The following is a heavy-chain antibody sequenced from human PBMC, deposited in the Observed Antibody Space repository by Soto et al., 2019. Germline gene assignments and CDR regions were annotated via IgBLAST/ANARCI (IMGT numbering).Heavy chain of an antibody. CDR1: GFTFSSYE. CDR3: ARDGGITIFGVVIPRPFDY. D-gene: IGHD3-3*01. V-gene: IGHV3-48*03. Sequence: PGGSLRLSCAASGFTFSSYEMNWVRQAPGKGLEWVSYISSSGSTIYYADSVKGRFTISRDNAKNSLYLQMNSLRAEDTAVYYCARDGGITIFGVVIPRPFDYWGQGTLVTVSS. CDR2: ISSSGSTI. J-gene: IGHJ4*02.